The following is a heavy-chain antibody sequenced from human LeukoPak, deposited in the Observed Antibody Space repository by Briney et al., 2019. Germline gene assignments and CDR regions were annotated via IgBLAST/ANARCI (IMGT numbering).Heavy chain of an antibody. V-gene: IGHV1-8*01. CDR1: GYTFTSYD. J-gene: IGHJ6*03. Sequence: ASVKVSCKASGYTFTSYDINWVRQATGQGLEWMGWMNPNSGNTGYAQKFQGRVTMTRNTSISTAYMELSSLRSEDTAVYYCARGPVRTGYRVFYYYYYMDVWGKGTTVTVSS. CDR2: MNPNSGNT. CDR3: ARGPVRTGYRVFYYYYYMDV. D-gene: IGHD3/OR15-3a*01.